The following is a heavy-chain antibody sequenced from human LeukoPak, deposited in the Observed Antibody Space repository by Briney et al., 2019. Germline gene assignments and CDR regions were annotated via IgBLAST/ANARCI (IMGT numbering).Heavy chain of an antibody. CDR1: AXSVSSDTYY. V-gene: IGHV4-61*01. CDR3: ARVYRDDFWSGYSTHIDH. D-gene: IGHD3-3*01. Sequence: NPSETLSLTCIVSAXSVSSDTYYWSWIRQPPGKGLEWIGYINYSRGTNYNPSLKGRVTTSVDTSKNQFSLKLTSVTAADTAVYYCARVYRDDFWSGYSTHIDHWGQGTLVTVSS. CDR2: INYSRGT. J-gene: IGHJ4*02.